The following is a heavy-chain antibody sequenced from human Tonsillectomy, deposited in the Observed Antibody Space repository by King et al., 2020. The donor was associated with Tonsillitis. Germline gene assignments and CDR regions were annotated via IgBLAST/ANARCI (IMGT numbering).Heavy chain of an antibody. CDR3: ARAPPYSGSQYHSDY. CDR1: GFTFSSYW. V-gene: IGHV3-7*03. Sequence: VQLVESGGGLVQPGGSLRLSCAASGFTFSSYWMTWVRQAPGKGLEWVANIKKDGSETYYVNSVKGRFTISRDNAKNSLYLQMSSLRGEDTAVYYCARAPPYSGSQYHSDYWGQGTLVTVSS. J-gene: IGHJ4*02. D-gene: IGHD1-26*01. CDR2: IKKDGSET.